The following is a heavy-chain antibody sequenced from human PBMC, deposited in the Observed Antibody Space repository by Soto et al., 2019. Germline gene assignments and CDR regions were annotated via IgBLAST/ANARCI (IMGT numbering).Heavy chain of an antibody. CDR1: GGSISGSY. V-gene: IGHV4-4*07. CDR2: IYSSGSS. Sequence: VQLRESGPGLVKPSETLSLSCTVSGGSISGSYWSWVRQPAGKGLEWIGRIYSSGSSNYNPSLNSRLTMSLDTSKNQFSLKLRSVTAADTAIYFCARYNSYAIDYWGRGTLVTVSS. CDR3: ARYNSYAIDY. J-gene: IGHJ4*02. D-gene: IGHD2-8*01.